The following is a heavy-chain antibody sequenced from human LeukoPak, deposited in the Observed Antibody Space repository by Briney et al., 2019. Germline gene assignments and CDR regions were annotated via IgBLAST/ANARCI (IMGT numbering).Heavy chain of an antibody. D-gene: IGHD6-19*01. Sequence: SETLSLTCTVSGGSISSSSYYWGWIRQPPGKGLEWIGSIYYSGSTYYNPSLKSRVTISVDTSKNQFSLKLSSVTAADTAVYYCARETGAGPADYWGQGTLVTVSS. CDR1: GGSISSSSYY. V-gene: IGHV4-39*07. CDR3: ARETGAGPADY. CDR2: IYYSGST. J-gene: IGHJ4*02.